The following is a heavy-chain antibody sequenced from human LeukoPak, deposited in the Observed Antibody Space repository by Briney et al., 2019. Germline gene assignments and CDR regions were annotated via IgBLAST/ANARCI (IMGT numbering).Heavy chain of an antibody. CDR1: GFTFYDYG. V-gene: IGHV3-20*04. D-gene: IGHD6-6*01. CDR2: INWNGGST. Sequence: GGSLRLSCAASGFTFYDYGMSWVRQAPGKGLEWVSGINWNGGSTGYADSVKGRFTISRDNAKNSLYLQMNSLRAEDTAVYYCARDLAARYYYYGMDVWGQGTTVTVSS. CDR3: ARDLAARYYYYGMDV. J-gene: IGHJ6*02.